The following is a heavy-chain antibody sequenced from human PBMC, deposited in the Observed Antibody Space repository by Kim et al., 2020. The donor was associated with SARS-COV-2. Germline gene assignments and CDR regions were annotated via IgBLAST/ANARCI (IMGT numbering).Heavy chain of an antibody. D-gene: IGHD3-22*01. CDR1: GFTFGDYA. Sequence: GGSLRLSCTASGFTFGDYAMSWFRQAPGKGLEWVGFIRSKAYGGTTEYAASVKGRFTISRDDSKSIAYLQMNSLKTEDTAVYYCTRDRGSDYYDSSGYYAQGYWGQGTLVTVSS. V-gene: IGHV3-49*03. CDR2: IRSKAYGGTT. J-gene: IGHJ4*02. CDR3: TRDRGSDYYDSSGYYAQGY.